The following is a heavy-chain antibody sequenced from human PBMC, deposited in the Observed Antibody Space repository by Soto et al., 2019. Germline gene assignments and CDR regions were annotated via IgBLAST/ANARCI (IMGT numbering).Heavy chain of an antibody. CDR3: ARDHYRGDSGASDF. V-gene: IGHV3-48*03. D-gene: IGHD2-21*02. J-gene: IGHJ4*01. CDR1: GFRFSSYE. CDR2: ISSSGSLI. Sequence: WGSLRLSCEVSGFRFSSYEMNWVRQDPGKGLEWLAYISSSGSLIHYADSVRGRFTISRDNAKNSFYLQMLSLRAEDTAVYYCARDHYRGDSGASDFWGNGNIVTVSP.